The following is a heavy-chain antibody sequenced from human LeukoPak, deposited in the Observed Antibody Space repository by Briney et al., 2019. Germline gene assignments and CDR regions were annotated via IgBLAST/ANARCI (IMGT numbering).Heavy chain of an antibody. CDR3: ARNPTYYYGSGSYFLANYYMDV. D-gene: IGHD3-10*01. CDR2: IGGSGGST. V-gene: IGHV3-23*01. Sequence: GGTLRLSCAASGFTFSSYGMSWVRQAPGKGLEWVSAIGGSGGSTYYADSVKGRFTISRDNSKNTLYLQMNSLRAEDTAVYYCARNPTYYYGSGSYFLANYYMDVWGKGTTVTISS. J-gene: IGHJ6*03. CDR1: GFTFSSYG.